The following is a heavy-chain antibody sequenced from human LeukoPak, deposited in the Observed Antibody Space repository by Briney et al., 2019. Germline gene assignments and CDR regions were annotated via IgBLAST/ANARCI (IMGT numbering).Heavy chain of an antibody. CDR2: IYHSGST. CDR1: GYSISSGYY. D-gene: IGHD6-13*01. J-gene: IGHJ2*01. CDR3: ARELYAAAAGRRYFDL. Sequence: PSETLSLTCTVSGYSISSGYYWGWIRQPPGKGLEWIGSIYHSGSTYYNPSLKSRVTISVDTSKNQFSLKLSSVTAADTAVYYCARELYAAAAGRRYFDLWGRGTLVTVSS. V-gene: IGHV4-38-2*02.